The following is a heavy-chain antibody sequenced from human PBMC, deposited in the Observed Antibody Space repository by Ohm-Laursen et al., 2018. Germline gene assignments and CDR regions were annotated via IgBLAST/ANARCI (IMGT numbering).Heavy chain of an antibody. CDR1: GFTFSSYS. D-gene: IGHD6-13*01. CDR3: AKGIPRYSSSWFFFDY. Sequence: SLRLSCAASGFTFSSYSMNWVRQAPGKGLEWVSYISSSSSTIYYADSVKGRFTISRDNAKNSLYLQMNSLRAEDTAVYYCAKGIPRYSSSWFFFDYWGQGTLVTVSS. J-gene: IGHJ4*02. CDR2: ISSSSSTI. V-gene: IGHV3-48*01.